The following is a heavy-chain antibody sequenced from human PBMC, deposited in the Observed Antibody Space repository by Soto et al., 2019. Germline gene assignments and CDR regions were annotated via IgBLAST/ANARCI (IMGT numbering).Heavy chain of an antibody. CDR1: GGSCISYW. V-gene: IGHV5-10-1*01. CDR3: ARTSMQSRGYSYGHGGMDV. Sequence: PVESLKISCKGSGGSCISYWISWVRQIPGKGLEWMGRIDPSDSYTNYSPSFQGHVTISADKSISTAYLQWSSLKASDTAMYYCARTSMQSRGYSYGHGGMDVWGQGTTVTVSS. CDR2: IDPSDSYT. D-gene: IGHD5-18*01. J-gene: IGHJ6*02.